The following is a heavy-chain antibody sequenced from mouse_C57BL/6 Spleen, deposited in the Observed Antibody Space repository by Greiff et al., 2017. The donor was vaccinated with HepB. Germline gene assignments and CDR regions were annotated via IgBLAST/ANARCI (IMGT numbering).Heavy chain of an antibody. CDR3: ARSGNDGYFRV. J-gene: IGHJ4*01. Sequence: QVQLKESGAELVKPGASVKISCKASGYAFSSYWMNWVKQRPGKGLEWIGQIYPGDGDTNYNGKFKGKATLTADKSSSTAYMQLSSLTSEDSAVYFCARSGNDGYFRVWGQGTSVTVSS. CDR1: GYAFSSYW. D-gene: IGHD2-3*01. CDR2: IYPGDGDT. V-gene: IGHV1-80*01.